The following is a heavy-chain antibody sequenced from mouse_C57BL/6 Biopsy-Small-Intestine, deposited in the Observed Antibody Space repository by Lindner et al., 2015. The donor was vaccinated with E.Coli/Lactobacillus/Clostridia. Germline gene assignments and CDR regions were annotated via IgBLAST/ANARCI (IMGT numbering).Heavy chain of an antibody. D-gene: IGHD2-10*01. CDR2: IYPRSGNT. V-gene: IGHV1-81*01. Sequence: VQLQESGAELARPGASVKLSCKASGYTFTSYGISWVKQRTGQGLEWIGEIYPRSGNTYYNEKFKGKATLTADKSSSTAYMELRSLTSEDSAVYFCAREGTYYGNYEAMDYRGQGTSVTVSS. CDR1: GYTFTSYG. CDR3: AREGTYYGNYEAMDY. J-gene: IGHJ4*01.